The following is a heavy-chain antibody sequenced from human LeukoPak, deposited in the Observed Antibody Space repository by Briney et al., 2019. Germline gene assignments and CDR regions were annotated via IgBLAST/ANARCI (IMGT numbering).Heavy chain of an antibody. CDR2: ISSNGGST. CDR1: GFTFSDYA. CDR3: AKGIESSGSYYTCFDY. Sequence: GGSLRLSCAASGFTFSDYAMHWVRQAPGKGLEYVSVISSNGGSTYYADSVKGRFTISRDNSKNTLYLQMNSLRAEDTAVYYCAKGIESSGSYYTCFDYWGQGTLVTVSS. J-gene: IGHJ4*02. V-gene: IGHV3-64*02. D-gene: IGHD1-26*01.